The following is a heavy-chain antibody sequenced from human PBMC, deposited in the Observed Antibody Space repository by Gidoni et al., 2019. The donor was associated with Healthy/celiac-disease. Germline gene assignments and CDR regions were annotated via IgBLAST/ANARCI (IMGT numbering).Heavy chain of an antibody. J-gene: IGHJ4*02. CDR1: GFSLSTSGVG. CDR3: AHRPSLSIYYDSSGPIFDY. CDR2: IYWNDDK. D-gene: IGHD3-22*01. Sequence: QITLKESGPTLVKPTQTLTLTCTFSGFSLSTSGVGVGWIRQPPGKALEWLALIYWNDDKRYSPSLKSRLTITKDTSKNQVVLTMTNMDPVDTATYYCAHRPSLSIYYDSSGPIFDYWGQGTLVTVSS. V-gene: IGHV2-5*01.